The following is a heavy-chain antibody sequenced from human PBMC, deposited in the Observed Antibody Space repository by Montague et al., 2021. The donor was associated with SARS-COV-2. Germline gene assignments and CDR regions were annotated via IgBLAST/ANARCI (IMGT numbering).Heavy chain of an antibody. J-gene: IGHJ3*02. Sequence: TLSLTCTVSGDSFNSPKYYCAWIRQPPGKGLEWIGSSYYSGTTXDNXSLRSQVTISVDTSKTQFSLKMNSVTAADTAVYYCARGSYGSGSYHAFDIWSQGTVVAVSS. V-gene: IGHV4-39*01. CDR3: ARGSYGSGSYHAFDI. D-gene: IGHD3-10*01. CDR1: GDSFNSPKYY. CDR2: SYYSGTT.